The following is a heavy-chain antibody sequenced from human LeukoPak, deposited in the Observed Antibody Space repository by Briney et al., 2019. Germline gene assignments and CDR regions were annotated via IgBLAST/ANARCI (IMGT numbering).Heavy chain of an antibody. J-gene: IGHJ4*02. CDR3: ARSADRSSSGPVFDS. D-gene: IGHD6-6*01. V-gene: IGHV4-39*01. CDR2: IDYSGRT. Sequence: SETLSLTCIISGGSVSASNYYWGWIRQPPGKGLEWIANIDYSGRTYDNSPLKSRLTISVDTSKNQFSLKMNSVTAADTAVYYCARSADRSSSGPVFDSWGQGTLVTVSS. CDR1: GGSVSASNYY.